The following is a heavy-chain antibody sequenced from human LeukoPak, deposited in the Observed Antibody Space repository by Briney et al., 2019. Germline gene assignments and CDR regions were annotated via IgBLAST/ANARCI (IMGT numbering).Heavy chain of an antibody. CDR1: GFTFSSYG. V-gene: IGHV3-33*01. Sequence: PGGSLRLSCAASGFTFSSYGMHWVRQAPGKGLEWVAVIWYDGSNKHYADSVKGRFTISRDNSKNTLYLQMNSLRAEDTAVYYCARDPDDDSSGYPEYYFDYWGQGTLVTVSS. CDR3: ARDPDDDSSGYPEYYFDY. CDR2: IWYDGSNK. J-gene: IGHJ4*02. D-gene: IGHD3-22*01.